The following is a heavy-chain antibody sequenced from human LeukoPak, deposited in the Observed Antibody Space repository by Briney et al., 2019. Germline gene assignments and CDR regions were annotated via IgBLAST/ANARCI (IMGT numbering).Heavy chain of an antibody. J-gene: IGHJ6*02. CDR1: GGSISSYY. CDR2: IYYSGST. Sequence: SETLSLTCTVSGGSISSYYWSWIRQPPGKGLEWIGHIYYSGSTNYNPSLKSRVTISVDTSKNQFSLKLSSVTAADTAVYYCARTVAGIYYYYGMDVWGQGTTVTVSS. CDR3: ARTVAGIYYYYGMDV. V-gene: IGHV4-59*08. D-gene: IGHD6-19*01.